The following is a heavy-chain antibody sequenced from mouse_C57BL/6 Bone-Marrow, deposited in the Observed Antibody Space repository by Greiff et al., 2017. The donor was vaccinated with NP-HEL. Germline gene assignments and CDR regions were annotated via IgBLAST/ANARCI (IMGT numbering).Heavy chain of an antibody. Sequence: EVQLQESGPGLAKPSQTLSLTCSVTGYSITRDYWNWIRKFPGNKLEYMGYISYSGSTYYNPSLKSRISITRDTSKNQYYLQLNSVTTEDTATYYCARNFWYFDVWGTGTTVTVSS. J-gene: IGHJ1*03. V-gene: IGHV3-8*01. CDR1: GYSITRDY. CDR2: ISYSGST. CDR3: ARNFWYFDV.